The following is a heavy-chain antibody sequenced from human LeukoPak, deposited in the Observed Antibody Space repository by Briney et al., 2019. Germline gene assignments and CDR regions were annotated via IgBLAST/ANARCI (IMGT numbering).Heavy chain of an antibody. CDR1: GGTFSSYA. V-gene: IGHV1-18*01. J-gene: IGHJ4*02. D-gene: IGHD3-10*01. CDR3: ARDRRPLGDY. Sequence: ASVKVSCKASGGTFSSYAISWVRQAPGQGLEWMGWISAYNGNTNYAQKLQGRVTMTTDTSTSTAYMELRSLRSDDTAVYYCARDRRPLGDYWGQGTLVTVSS. CDR2: ISAYNGNT.